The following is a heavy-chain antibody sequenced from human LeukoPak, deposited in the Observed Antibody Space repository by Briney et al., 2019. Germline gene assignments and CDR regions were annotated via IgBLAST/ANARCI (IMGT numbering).Heavy chain of an antibody. Sequence: PSGTLSLTCAVSGGSISSSNWWGWVRQPPGKGLEWIGEIYHSGSTNYNPSLKSRVTISVDKSKNQFSLKLSSVTAADTAVYYCARDRNRYCSGGSCYNFDYWGQGTLVTVSS. J-gene: IGHJ4*02. D-gene: IGHD2-15*01. CDR3: ARDRNRYCSGGSCYNFDY. V-gene: IGHV4-4*02. CDR2: IYHSGST. CDR1: GGSISSSNW.